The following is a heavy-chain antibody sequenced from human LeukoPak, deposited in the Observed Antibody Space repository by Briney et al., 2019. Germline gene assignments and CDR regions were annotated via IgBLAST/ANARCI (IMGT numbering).Heavy chain of an antibody. CDR2: INAGNGNT. V-gene: IGHV1-3*01. D-gene: IGHD1-7*01. Sequence: ASVTVSCKASGYTFTSYAMHWVRQAPGQRLEWMGWINAGNGNTKYSQKFQGRVTITRDTSASTAYMELSSLRSEDTAVYYCARGELLNWFDPWGQGTLVTVSS. CDR3: ARGELLNWFDP. CDR1: GYTFTSYA. J-gene: IGHJ5*02.